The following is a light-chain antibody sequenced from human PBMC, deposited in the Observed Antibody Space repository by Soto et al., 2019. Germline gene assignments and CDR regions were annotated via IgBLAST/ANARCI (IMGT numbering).Light chain of an antibody. CDR3: QHYVTSSIT. J-gene: IGKJ5*01. Sequence: EIVLTQSPGTLSLSPGERSALSCMCSQSLTSTNLAWYQQKPGQAPRLLIYGASRRATGIPDRISGGGSGTDFTLTISRLEPDDFAVYYCQHYVTSSITFGQGTRLEIK. CDR1: QSLTSTN. V-gene: IGKV3-20*01. CDR2: GAS.